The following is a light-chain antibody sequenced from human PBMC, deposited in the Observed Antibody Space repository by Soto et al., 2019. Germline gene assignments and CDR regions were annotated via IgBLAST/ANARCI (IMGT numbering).Light chain of an antibody. CDR2: DAS. J-gene: IGKJ4*02. CDR1: PSVSGSN. CDR3: QQCSSPLT. V-gene: IGKV3D-11*02. Sequence: LTPSPWTLSCFQAPCRSLSGRASPSVSGSNLAWYQQKPGQAPRLVIYDASNRATGVPARFSGSGTGTDFTLTISSLEPEDFAVYYCQQCSSPLTFGRGTKVDIK.